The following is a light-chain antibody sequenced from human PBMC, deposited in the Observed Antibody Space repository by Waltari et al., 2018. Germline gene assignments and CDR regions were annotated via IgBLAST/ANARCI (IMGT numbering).Light chain of an antibody. CDR3: QQYNNWPPIT. Sequence: ETVMTQSPATLSLSPGDRATLSCRASQSVSNNLAWYQQKPGQAPTILIYGASTRATGIPARFSGGGSGTDFTLTISSLQSEDFAVYYCQQYNNWPPITFGQGTRLEMK. CDR1: QSVSNN. V-gene: IGKV3-15*01. J-gene: IGKJ5*01. CDR2: GAS.